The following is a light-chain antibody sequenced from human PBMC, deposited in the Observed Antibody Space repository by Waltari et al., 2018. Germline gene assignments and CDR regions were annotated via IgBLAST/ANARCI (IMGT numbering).Light chain of an antibody. Sequence: SYELSQPPSVSVSPGQTARIPCSGDSLPKQYAYWYQQKAGQAPVLIVYKDTERPSGIPGRFSGSSSGTTVTLTISGVQAEDEANYYCQSANSRSKVVFGGGTKVTVL. CDR3: QSANSRSKVV. J-gene: IGLJ2*01. V-gene: IGLV3-25*03. CDR1: SLPKQY. CDR2: KDT.